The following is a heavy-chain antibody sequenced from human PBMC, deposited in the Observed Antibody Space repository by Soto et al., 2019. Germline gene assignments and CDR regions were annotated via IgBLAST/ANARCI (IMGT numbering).Heavy chain of an antibody. CDR3: DRAPGYSTDRGAVDI. V-gene: IGHV1-18*01. J-gene: IGHJ3*02. Sequence: QVQQEQSGAEVKKPGDSVKFSCKGSGYTFTRYGITWVRQAPGQGLEWMGRISTYNGNTNYAQKHQGRVNMKAHTSTTTAYREMRRLTSAVTAVYSCDRAPGYSTDRGAVDIWGRGTMVTVYS. D-gene: IGHD6-13*01. CDR2: ISTYNGNT. CDR1: GYTFTRYG.